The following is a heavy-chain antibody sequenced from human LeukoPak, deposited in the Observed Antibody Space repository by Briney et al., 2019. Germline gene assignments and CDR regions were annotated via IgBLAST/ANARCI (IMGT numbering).Heavy chain of an antibody. CDR1: GFTFSSYA. CDR3: AKSLRYCSSTSCYTTNDAFDI. CDR2: ISGSGGST. J-gene: IGHJ3*02. V-gene: IGHV3-23*01. Sequence: GGSLRLSCAASGFTFSSYAMSWFRQAPGKGLEWVSAISGSGGSTYYADSVKGRFTISRDNSKNTLYLQMNSLRAEDTAVYYCAKSLRYCSSTSCYTTNDAFDIWGQGTMVTVSS. D-gene: IGHD2-2*02.